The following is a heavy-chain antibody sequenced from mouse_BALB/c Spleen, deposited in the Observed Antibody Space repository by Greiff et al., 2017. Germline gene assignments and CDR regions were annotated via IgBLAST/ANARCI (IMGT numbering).Heavy chain of an antibody. J-gene: IGHJ2*01. CDR1: GFNIKDTY. Sequence: VQLKESGAELVKPGASVKLSCTASGFNIKDTYMHWVKQRPEQGLEWIGRIDPANGNTKYDPKFQGKATITADTSSNTAYLQLSSLTSEDTAVYYCARSLLYGNYDYWGQGTTLTVSS. V-gene: IGHV14-3*02. CDR3: ARSLLYGNYDY. CDR2: IDPANGNT. D-gene: IGHD2-10*02.